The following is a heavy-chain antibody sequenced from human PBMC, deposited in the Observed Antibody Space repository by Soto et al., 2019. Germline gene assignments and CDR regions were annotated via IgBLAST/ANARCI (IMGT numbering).Heavy chain of an antibody. Sequence: ASETLSLTCAVSGYSISSSNWWGWIRQPPGKGLEWIGYIYYSGSTYYNPSLKSRVTMSVDTSKNQFSLKLSSVTAVDTAVYYCARISRGREDSADYWGQGTLVTVSS. J-gene: IGHJ4*02. V-gene: IGHV4-28*01. CDR3: ARISRGREDSADY. D-gene: IGHD3-10*01. CDR1: GYSISSSNW. CDR2: IYYSGST.